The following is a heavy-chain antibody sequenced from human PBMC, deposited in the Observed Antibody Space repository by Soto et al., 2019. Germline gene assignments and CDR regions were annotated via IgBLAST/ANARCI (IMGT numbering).Heavy chain of an antibody. CDR1: GGSISPYY. CDR3: ARKGAAASYALYYMDV. J-gene: IGHJ6*03. Sequence: QVQLQESGPGLVKPSETLSLTCTVSGGSISPYYWSWIRQPPGKGLEWIGYVYYSGNTNYNPSLESRVTISVDTSRNRFSLNLTSATAADTAVYYCARKGAAASYALYYMDVWGRGTAVTVSS. D-gene: IGHD6-13*01. CDR2: VYYSGNT. V-gene: IGHV4-59*01.